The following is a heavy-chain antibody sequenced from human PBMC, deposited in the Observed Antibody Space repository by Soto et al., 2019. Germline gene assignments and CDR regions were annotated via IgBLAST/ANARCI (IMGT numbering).Heavy chain of an antibody. J-gene: IGHJ6*02. D-gene: IGHD3-22*01. CDR2: INPNSGGT. V-gene: IGHV1-2*02. CDR3: ARDVPYYDSSGYGYCYYGMDV. CDR1: GYTFTGYY. Sequence: GASVKVSCKASGYTFTGYYMHWVRQAPGQGLEWMGWINPNSGGTNYAQKFQGRVTMTRDTSISTAYMELSRLRSDDTAVYYCARDVPYYDSSGYGYCYYGMDVWGQGTTVTVSS.